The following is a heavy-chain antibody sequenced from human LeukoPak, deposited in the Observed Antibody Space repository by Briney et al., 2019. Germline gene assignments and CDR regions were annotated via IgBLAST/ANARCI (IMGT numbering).Heavy chain of an antibody. V-gene: IGHV1-18*01. CDR2: ISAYNGNT. J-gene: IGHJ3*02. CDR1: GYTFTSYG. CDR3: ARDRGWKWYDAFDI. D-gene: IGHD2-15*01. Sequence: ASVKVTCKASGYTFTSYGISWVRQAPGQGLEWMGWISAYNGNTNYAQKLQGRVTMTTDTSTSTAYMELRSLRSDGTAVYYCARDRGWKWYDAFDIWGQGTMVTVSS.